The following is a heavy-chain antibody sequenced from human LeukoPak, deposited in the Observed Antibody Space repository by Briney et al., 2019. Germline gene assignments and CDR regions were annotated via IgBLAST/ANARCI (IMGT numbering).Heavy chain of an antibody. CDR2: MYTSGST. V-gene: IGHV4-61*02. CDR1: GGSISSGSYY. D-gene: IGHD2-2*01. CDR3: AAPLGYCSSPSCPETHDAFDI. J-gene: IGHJ3*02. Sequence: SQTLSLTCTVSGGSISSGSYYWSWIRQPAGKGLEWIGRMYTSGSTNYNPSLKSRVTISVDTSKNQFSLKLSSVTAADTAVYYCAAPLGYCSSPSCPETHDAFDIWGQGTMVTVSS.